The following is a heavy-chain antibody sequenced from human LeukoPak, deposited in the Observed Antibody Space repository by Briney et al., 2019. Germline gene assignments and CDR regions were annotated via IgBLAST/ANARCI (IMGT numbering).Heavy chain of an antibody. J-gene: IGHJ4*02. D-gene: IGHD3-3*01. V-gene: IGHV3-74*03. CDR3: AASKWSGAVDF. CDR2: IDRDGLTR. Sequence: PGGFLRLSCVASGLTFQEQWMLWVRHVPGKGLAWVSRIDRDGLTREYADSVKGRFTISRDNARKMVHLEMYSLRGEDTAIYYCAASKWSGAVDFWGQGALVTVSS. CDR1: GLTFQEQW.